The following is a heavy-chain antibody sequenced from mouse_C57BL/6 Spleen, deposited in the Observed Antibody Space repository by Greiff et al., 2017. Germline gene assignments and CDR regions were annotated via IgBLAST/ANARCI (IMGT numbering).Heavy chain of an antibody. D-gene: IGHD1-1*01. CDR3: AKNPYGSSYGYFDV. CDR1: GFSLTSYG. CDR2: IWRGGST. Sequence: QVQLKESGPGLVQPSQSLSITCTVSGFSLTSYGVHWVRQSPGKGLEWLGVIWRGGSTDYNAAFMSRLSITKDNSKSQVFFKMNSLQADDTAIYYCAKNPYGSSYGYFDVWGTGTTVTVSS. J-gene: IGHJ1*03. V-gene: IGHV2-5*01.